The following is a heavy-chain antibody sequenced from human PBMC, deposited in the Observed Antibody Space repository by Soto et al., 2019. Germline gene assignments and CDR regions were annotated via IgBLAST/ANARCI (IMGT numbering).Heavy chain of an antibody. D-gene: IGHD3-10*01. J-gene: IGHJ4*02. V-gene: IGHV3-30*03. CDR2: ISYDGSDK. Sequence: QVQLVESGGGVVQPGRSLRLSCAGSGFPFTSYGMHWVREGPDKGLAWVAVISYDGSDKYYADSVKGRFTISRDNSKNMLYLQMNSLRPEDTALYYCVGGQYYFDYRGQGTLVIVSS. CDR3: VGGQYYFDY. CDR1: GFPFTSYG.